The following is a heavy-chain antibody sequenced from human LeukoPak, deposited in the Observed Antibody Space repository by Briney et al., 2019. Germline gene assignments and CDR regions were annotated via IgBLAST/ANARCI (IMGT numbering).Heavy chain of an antibody. CDR1: GFTFSSYS. V-gene: IGHV3-21*04. Sequence: GGSLRLSCAASGFTFSSYSMNWVRQAPGKGLEWVSSISSSSYIYYADSVKGRFTISRDNAKNSLYLQMNSLRAEDMALYYCAKGRGGEWLAYYFDYWGQGTLVTVSS. CDR2: ISSSSYI. CDR3: AKGRGGEWLAYYFDY. D-gene: IGHD6-19*01. J-gene: IGHJ4*02.